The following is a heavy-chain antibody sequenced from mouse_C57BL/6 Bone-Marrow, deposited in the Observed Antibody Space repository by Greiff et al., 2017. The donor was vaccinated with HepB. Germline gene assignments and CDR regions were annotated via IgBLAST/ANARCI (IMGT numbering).Heavy chain of an antibody. CDR1: GYTFTSYW. D-gene: IGHD1-1*01. J-gene: IGHJ2*01. CDR3: ASYGSSCGY. V-gene: IGHV1-50*01. Sequence: QVQLQQPGAELVKPGASVKLSCKASGYTFTSYWMLWVKQRPGQGLEWIGEIDPSDSYTNYNQKFKGKATLTVDTSSSTAYMQLSSLTSEDSAVYYCASYGSSCGYWGQGTTLTVSS. CDR2: IDPSDSYT.